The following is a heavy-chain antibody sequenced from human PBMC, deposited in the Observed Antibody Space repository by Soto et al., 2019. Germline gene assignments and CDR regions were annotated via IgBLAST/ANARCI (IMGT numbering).Heavy chain of an antibody. CDR1: GLTVSTNY. V-gene: IGHV3-53*01. CDR3: ASVGYCSTTTCPPA. D-gene: IGHD2-2*01. CDR2: IYRGGNT. Sequence: GGSLRLSCAASGLTVSTNYMTWVRQAPGKGLEWVSVIYRGGNTYHADSVQGRFSISRDNSKNTVDLQMNNLRAKDTAMYYCASVGYCSTTTCPPAWGQGTLVTVS. J-gene: IGHJ4*02.